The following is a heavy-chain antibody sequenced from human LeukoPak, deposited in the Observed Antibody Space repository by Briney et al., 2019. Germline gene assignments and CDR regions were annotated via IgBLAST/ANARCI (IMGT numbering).Heavy chain of an antibody. V-gene: IGHV4-59*01. CDR1: GGSMSSYY. CDR3: ASQIFYYDTSGYYYLRYFQH. D-gene: IGHD3-22*01. Sequence: PSETLSLTCTVSGGSMSSYYWSWIRQPPGKGLEWIGYIYYSGTTNYNPSLKSRVTISVDTSKDQFSLRLSSVTAADTAVYYCASQIFYYDTSGYYYLRYFQHRGSGTLVTVSS. J-gene: IGHJ1*01. CDR2: IYYSGTT.